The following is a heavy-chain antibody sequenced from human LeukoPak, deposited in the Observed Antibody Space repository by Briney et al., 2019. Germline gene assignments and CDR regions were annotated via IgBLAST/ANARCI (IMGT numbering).Heavy chain of an antibody. V-gene: IGHV3-21*01. Sequence: PGGSLRLSCAASGFTFSSYAMNWVRQPSGKGLEWVSSISSSSSYIQYADSVKGRFTISRDNARNTLSLHMISLRAEDTAVYFCVRDGDAYNFDFWGQGVLVTVSS. D-gene: IGHD5-24*01. CDR1: GFTFSSYA. J-gene: IGHJ4*02. CDR3: VRDGDAYNFDF. CDR2: ISSSSSYI.